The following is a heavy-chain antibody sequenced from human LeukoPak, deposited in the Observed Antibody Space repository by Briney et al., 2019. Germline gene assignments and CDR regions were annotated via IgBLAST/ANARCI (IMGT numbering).Heavy chain of an antibody. CDR3: AKIAAAGKGRGFDY. V-gene: IGHV3-7*01. Sequence: GGSLRLSCAASGFTFSSYWMSWVRQAPGKGLEWVANIKQDGSEKYYVDSVKGRFTISRDNAKNSLYLQMNSLRAEDTAVYYCAKIAAAGKGRGFDYWGQGTLVTVSS. CDR1: GFTFSSYW. J-gene: IGHJ4*02. CDR2: IKQDGSEK. D-gene: IGHD6-13*01.